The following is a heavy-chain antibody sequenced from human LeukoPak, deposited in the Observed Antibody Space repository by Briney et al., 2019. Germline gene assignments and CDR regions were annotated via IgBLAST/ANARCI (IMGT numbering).Heavy chain of an antibody. CDR3: AGHHPRNTVDF. Sequence: SETLSLTCSVSGGSISSYYWSWIRQPAGKGLEWIGRIYTSGSTNYNPSLKSRVTMSVDTSKNQFSLKLSSVTAADTAVYYCAGHHPRNTVDFWGQGTLVTVSS. CDR2: IYTSGST. V-gene: IGHV4-4*07. CDR1: GGSISSYY. D-gene: IGHD2/OR15-2a*01. J-gene: IGHJ4*02.